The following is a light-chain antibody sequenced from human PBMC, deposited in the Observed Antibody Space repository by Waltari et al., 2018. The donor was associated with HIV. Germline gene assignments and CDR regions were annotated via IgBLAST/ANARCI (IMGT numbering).Light chain of an antibody. Sequence: QSALTQPASISGSPGPSITIYCTGTSGDVGGYYYLSWYQQKQGKAPHVILYDVSERPTGVFSRFSGSKSGNTAFLTISGLQADDEADYYCNSYTTSSVLDVVFGVGTKLTVL. CDR2: DVS. CDR1: SGDVGGYYY. V-gene: IGLV2-14*03. J-gene: IGLJ2*01. CDR3: NSYTTSSVLDVV.